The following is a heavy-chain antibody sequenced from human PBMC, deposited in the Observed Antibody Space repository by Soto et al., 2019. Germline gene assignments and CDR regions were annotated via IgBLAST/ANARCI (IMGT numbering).Heavy chain of an antibody. J-gene: IGHJ3*02. Sequence: EVQLVESGGGLVQPGRSLRLSCAASGFTFDDYAIHWVRQAPGKGLEWVSGISWNSGSIGYADSVKGRFTISRDNAKNSLSLQMNSLRAEDTALYYCAKDLSIAARPSAFDIWGQGTMVTVSS. CDR1: GFTFDDYA. CDR3: AKDLSIAARPSAFDI. V-gene: IGHV3-9*01. D-gene: IGHD6-6*01. CDR2: ISWNSGSI.